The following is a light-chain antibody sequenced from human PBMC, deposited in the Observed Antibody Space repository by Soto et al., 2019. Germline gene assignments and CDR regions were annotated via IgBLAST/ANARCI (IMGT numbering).Light chain of an antibody. CDR2: LNN. Sequence: QSVLTQPPSASGIPGQRVTVSCSGSSSNIGTNTVNWYQQLPGTAPKLLIYLNNQRPSGVPDRFSGSKSGTSASLAISGLRSEDEGDYHCAAWDDSLSGPVFGGGTKLTVL. J-gene: IGLJ2*01. V-gene: IGLV1-44*01. CDR1: SSNIGTNT. CDR3: AAWDDSLSGPV.